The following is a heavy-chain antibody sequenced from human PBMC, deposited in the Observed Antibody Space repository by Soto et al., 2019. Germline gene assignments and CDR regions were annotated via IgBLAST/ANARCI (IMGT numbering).Heavy chain of an antibody. Sequence: GVSLRLSCAASGFTFSSYAMSWVRQAPGKGLEWVSAISGSGGSTYYADSVKGRFTISRDNSKNTLYLQMNSLRAEDTAVYYCAKALRYCSGGSCYYFDYWGRGTLVNVSS. V-gene: IGHV3-23*01. CDR3: AKALRYCSGGSCYYFDY. CDR1: GFTFSSYA. D-gene: IGHD2-15*01. CDR2: ISGSGGST. J-gene: IGHJ4*02.